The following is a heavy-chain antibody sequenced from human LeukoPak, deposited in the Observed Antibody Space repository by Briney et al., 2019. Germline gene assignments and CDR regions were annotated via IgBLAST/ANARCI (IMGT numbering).Heavy chain of an antibody. V-gene: IGHV4-31*03. Sequence: KSSETLSLTCTVSGGSISSGGYSWSWIRQHPGKGLEWIGYIYYSGSTYYNPSLKSRVTISVDTSKNQFSLKLSSVTAADTAVYYCARDVRRYYFDYWGQGTLVTVSS. J-gene: IGHJ4*02. D-gene: IGHD2/OR15-2a*01. CDR1: GGSISSGGYS. CDR3: ARDVRRYYFDY. CDR2: IYYSGST.